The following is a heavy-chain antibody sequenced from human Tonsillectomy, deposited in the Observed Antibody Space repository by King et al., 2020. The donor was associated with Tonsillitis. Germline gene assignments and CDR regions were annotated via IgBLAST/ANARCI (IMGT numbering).Heavy chain of an antibody. V-gene: IGHV5-10-1*03. CDR2: IDPANSYT. CDR3: FGPVDL. J-gene: IGHJ2*01. D-gene: IGHD3-10*01. CDR1: GYSFTDYW. Sequence: EVQLVESGAEVKKPGESLRISCQGSGYSFTDYWIHWVRQMPGKALEWMGRIDPANSYTDYSPSFQGHVTISVDKSINTAYLQWNSLQASDAAMYFCFGPVDLWGRGTLVTVSS.